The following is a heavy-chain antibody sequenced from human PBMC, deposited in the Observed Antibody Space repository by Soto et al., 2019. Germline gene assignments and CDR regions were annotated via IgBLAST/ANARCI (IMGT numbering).Heavy chain of an antibody. J-gene: IGHJ4*02. CDR2: VNPNSGGT. CDR3: VTSRVSIAVAGETEYYFDY. CDR1: GYTFTGYY. V-gene: IGHV1-2*04. Sequence: QVQLVQSGAEVKKPGASVKVSCKASGYTFTGYYIHWVRQAPGQGLEWMGWVNPNSGGTNYAQKFQGWVTMTRDTSISTDYMELSRLRSDDTAVYYCVTSRVSIAVAGETEYYFDYWGQGTLVTVSS. D-gene: IGHD6-19*01.